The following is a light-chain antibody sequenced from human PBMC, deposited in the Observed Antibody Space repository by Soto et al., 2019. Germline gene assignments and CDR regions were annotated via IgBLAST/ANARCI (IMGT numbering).Light chain of an antibody. CDR1: SSNIGAGYD. V-gene: IGLV1-40*01. CDR3: QSHDSSLSGSV. Sequence: QSVLTQPPSVSGAPGQRVTISCTGSSSNIGAGYDVHWYQQHPGTAPKLLIYGNSNRPSGVPDRFSGSNSGTSASLAITGLQAEDEADYYCQSHDSSLSGSVFGGGTQLTVL. J-gene: IGLJ3*02. CDR2: GNS.